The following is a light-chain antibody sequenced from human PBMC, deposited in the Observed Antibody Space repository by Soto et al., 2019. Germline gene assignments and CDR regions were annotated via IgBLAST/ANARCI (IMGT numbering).Light chain of an antibody. CDR1: QSVSSN. CDR2: DAS. J-gene: IGKJ5*01. V-gene: IGKV3-11*01. CDR3: QQRSNWIT. Sequence: EFVLTQSPGTLSVSPGERATLSCRASQSVSSNLAWYQQKPGQAPRLLIYDASNRATGIPARLSGSGSGTDFTLTISSIEPEDFAVYYCQQRSNWITFGQGTRLEIK.